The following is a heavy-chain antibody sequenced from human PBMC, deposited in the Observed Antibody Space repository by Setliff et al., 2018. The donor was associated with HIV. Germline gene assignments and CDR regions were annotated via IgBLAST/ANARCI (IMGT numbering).Heavy chain of an antibody. D-gene: IGHD3-10*01. CDR3: ARHDVVRGAIDN. J-gene: IGHJ4*02. CDR2: LRFDGSNK. CDR1: GFTFSNYG. Sequence: GESLKISCAAFGFTFSNYGMHWVRQAPGKGREWVAFLRFDGSNKSYGDSVKGRFTISRDNSKNTLYVQMNSLRAEDTAVYYCARHDVVRGAIDNWGQGTLVTVSS. V-gene: IGHV3-30*02.